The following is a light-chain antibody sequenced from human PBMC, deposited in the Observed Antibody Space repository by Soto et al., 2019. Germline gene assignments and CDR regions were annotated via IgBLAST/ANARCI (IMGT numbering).Light chain of an antibody. CDR3: QQYHNWPPGIT. V-gene: IGKV3-15*01. J-gene: IGKJ5*01. CDR1: QSVSSN. CDR2: GAS. Sequence: ETVMTQSPATLSVSPGERATLSCRASQSVSSNLAWYQQKPGQAPRLLIYGASTRATGIPARFSGSGSGTEFTLTISSLQSEDFAVYFCQQYHNWPPGITFGQGTRLEIK.